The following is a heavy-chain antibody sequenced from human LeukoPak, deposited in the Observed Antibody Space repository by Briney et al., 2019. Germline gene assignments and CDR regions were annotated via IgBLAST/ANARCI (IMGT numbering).Heavy chain of an antibody. J-gene: IGHJ4*02. CDR3: ARVEAVTKAGGAVDY. Sequence: GGSLRLSCAASGFTFSSYEMNWVRQAPGKGLEWVSYISSSGSTIYYADSVKGRFTISRDNAKNSLYLQMNSLRAEDTAVYYCARVEAVTKAGGAVDYWGQGTLVTVSA. D-gene: IGHD4-17*01. V-gene: IGHV3-48*03. CDR1: GFTFSSYE. CDR2: ISSSGSTI.